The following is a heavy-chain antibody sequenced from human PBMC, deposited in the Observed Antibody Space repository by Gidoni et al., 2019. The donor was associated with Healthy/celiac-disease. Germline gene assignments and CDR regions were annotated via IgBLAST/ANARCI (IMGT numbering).Heavy chain of an antibody. Sequence: EGQLVASGGGLVKPGGSRRLPRAACGVTFSSDTMNWGRQAPGKGLEWVSSISSSRSYIYYADSVKGRFTISRDNAKNSLYLQMNSLRAEATAVYYCARAGISSGTDYWGQGTLVTVSS. D-gene: IGHD6-19*01. CDR1: GVTFSSDT. V-gene: IGHV3-21*01. J-gene: IGHJ4*02. CDR3: ARAGISSGTDY. CDR2: ISSSRSYI.